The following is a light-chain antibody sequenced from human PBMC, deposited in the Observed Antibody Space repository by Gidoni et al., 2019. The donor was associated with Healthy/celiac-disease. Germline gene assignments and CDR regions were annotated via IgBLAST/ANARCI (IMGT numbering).Light chain of an antibody. CDR3: QQYGSSPPT. J-gene: IGKJ1*01. Sequence: EIVLTQYPGTLFWSPGERATLSCRASQSVSSSYLAWYQQKPGQAPRLLIYGASSRATGIPDRFSGSGSGTDFTLTISRLEPEDFAVYYCQQYGSSPPTFGQGTKVEIK. CDR1: QSVSSSY. CDR2: GAS. V-gene: IGKV3-20*01.